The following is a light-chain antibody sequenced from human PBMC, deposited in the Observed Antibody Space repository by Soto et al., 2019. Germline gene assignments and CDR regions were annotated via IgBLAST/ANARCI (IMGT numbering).Light chain of an antibody. CDR2: GAS. V-gene: IGKV3-20*01. CDR3: EKYGSSPWT. Sequence: EIVLTQSPGTLSLSPGARDTLSCRASQSVSSSYLAWYQQKPGQAPMPLIYGASSSAIGIPDRFSGSGSGTDFTLNISILEPEDFAGYYCEKYGSSPWTFGQGTKVEIK. J-gene: IGKJ1*01. CDR1: QSVSSSY.